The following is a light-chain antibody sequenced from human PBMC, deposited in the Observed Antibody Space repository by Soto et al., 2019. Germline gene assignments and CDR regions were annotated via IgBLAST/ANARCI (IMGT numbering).Light chain of an antibody. CDR3: QQSETYPLT. CDR1: QTISTW. J-gene: IGKJ5*01. CDR2: DAS. V-gene: IGKV1-5*01. Sequence: VQMPLSPSTLSASVGDRVTITCRASQTISTWLAWYQHKPGKAPNLLIYDASTLMSGVPSRFSGSGSGTEFTLTISSLQPGDFATYYCQQSETYPLTFGQGTRLEIK.